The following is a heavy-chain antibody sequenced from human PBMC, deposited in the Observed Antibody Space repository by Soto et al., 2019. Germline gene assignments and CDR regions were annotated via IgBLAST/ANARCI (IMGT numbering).Heavy chain of an antibody. CDR3: ARDIFTLFDP. D-gene: IGHD3-9*01. V-gene: IGHV4-30-2*01. CDR1: GGSISSGGYS. CDR2: IYHSGST. J-gene: IGHJ5*02. Sequence: LSLTCAVSGGSISSGGYSWSWIRQPPGKGLEWIGYIYHSGSTYYNPSLKSRVTISVDRSKNQFSLKLSSVTAADTAVYYCARDIFTLFDPWGQGTLVTVSS.